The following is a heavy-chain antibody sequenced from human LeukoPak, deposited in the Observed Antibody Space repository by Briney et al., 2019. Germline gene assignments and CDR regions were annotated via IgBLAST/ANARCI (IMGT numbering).Heavy chain of an antibody. V-gene: IGHV4-34*01. CDR2: INHSGST. CDR3: ARGPRYYYGSGSFIDY. J-gene: IGHJ4*02. Sequence: KPSETLSLTCAVYGGSFSGYYWSWIRQPPGKGLEWLGEINHSGSTNYNPSLKSRVTISVDTSKNQFSLKLSSVTAADPAVYYCARGPRYYYGSGSFIDYWGQGTLVTVSS. D-gene: IGHD3-10*01. CDR1: GGSFSGYY.